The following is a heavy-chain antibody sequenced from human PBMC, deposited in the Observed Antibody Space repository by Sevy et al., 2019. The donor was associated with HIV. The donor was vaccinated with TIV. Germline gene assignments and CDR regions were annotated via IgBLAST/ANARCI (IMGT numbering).Heavy chain of an antibody. J-gene: IGHJ6*02. CDR3: ARESYDFWTGPVDYDYGMDV. D-gene: IGHD3-3*01. Sequence: ASVKVSCKASGYTFSDSGYYVHWVRQAPGQGLEWTGWINPKSGATNYAQKFQGRVTMTRDTSVSTANMELTRLTSDDTAVYYCARESYDFWTGPVDYDYGMDVWGQGTTVTVSS. V-gene: IGHV1-2*02. CDR1: GYTFSDSGYY. CDR2: INPKSGAT.